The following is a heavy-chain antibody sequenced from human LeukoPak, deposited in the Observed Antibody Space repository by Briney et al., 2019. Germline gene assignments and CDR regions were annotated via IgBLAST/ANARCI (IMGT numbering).Heavy chain of an antibody. CDR3: AREETTRSLRAFDC. J-gene: IGHJ4*02. Sequence: PSETLSLTCTVSNGSVGSNFWTYMRQPAGQGLEWIGRIHTSGTTNYNPPLKSRVTMSVDTSKNQFSLELSSVTAADTAVYYCAREETTRSLRAFDCWGQGTLVTVSS. V-gene: IGHV4-4*07. CDR2: IHTSGTT. CDR1: NGSVGSNF. D-gene: IGHD5-12*01.